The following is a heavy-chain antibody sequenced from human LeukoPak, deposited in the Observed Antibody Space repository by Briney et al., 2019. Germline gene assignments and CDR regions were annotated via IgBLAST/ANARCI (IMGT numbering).Heavy chain of an antibody. Sequence: SETLSLTCTVSGYSLSSGYYWGWIRQPPGKGLEWIGSVDHSGGTYYNPFLRRRVSISVDTSKNQFFLMLSSVTAATTAVYSCAGFTFFRGVITFDYWGQGTLATVSS. D-gene: IGHD3-10*01. V-gene: IGHV4-38-2*02. J-gene: IGHJ4*02. CDR2: VDHSGGT. CDR1: GYSLSSGYY. CDR3: AGFTFFRGVITFDY.